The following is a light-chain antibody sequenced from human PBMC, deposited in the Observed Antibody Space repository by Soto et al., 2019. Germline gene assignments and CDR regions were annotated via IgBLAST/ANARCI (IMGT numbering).Light chain of an antibody. V-gene: IGLV1-51*01. Sequence: QSVLTQPPSVSAAPGQRVTISCSGSTSNIGTYYVSWYQQFPGAAPRPLIYDNDKRPSEIPDRFSGSKSGTSATLAISGLQAEDEATYYCNSHTRSDTRVFGTGTKVTVL. CDR3: NSHTRSDTRV. CDR1: TSNIGTYY. J-gene: IGLJ1*01. CDR2: DND.